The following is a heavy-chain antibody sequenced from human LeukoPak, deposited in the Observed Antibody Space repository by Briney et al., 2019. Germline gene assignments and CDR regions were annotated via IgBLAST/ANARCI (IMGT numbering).Heavy chain of an antibody. CDR2: INHSGST. D-gene: IGHD6-6*01. CDR3: ASEYYYYDMDV. V-gene: IGHV4-34*01. CDR1: GGTFSGYY. Sequence: SETLSLTCAVYGGTFSGYYWTWIRQPPGKGLEWIGEINHSGSTTYNPSLKSRVTISVDTSKNQLSLKLSSVTAADTAVYYCASEYYYYDMDVWGQGATVTVSS. J-gene: IGHJ6*02.